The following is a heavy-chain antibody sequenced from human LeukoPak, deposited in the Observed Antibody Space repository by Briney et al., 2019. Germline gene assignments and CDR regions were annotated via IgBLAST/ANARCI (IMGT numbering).Heavy chain of an antibody. D-gene: IGHD2-2*01. CDR2: IKQDGSEK. Sequence: GGSLRLSCAASGFTFSTYWMSWVRQAPGKGLEWVANIKQDGSEKYYVDSVKGRFTISRDSAKNSSFLQMNSLRAEDTAVYYCARVRCSSNSCFPDYWGQGTLVTVSS. CDR3: ARVRCSSNSCFPDY. J-gene: IGHJ4*02. V-gene: IGHV3-7*01. CDR1: GFTFSTYW.